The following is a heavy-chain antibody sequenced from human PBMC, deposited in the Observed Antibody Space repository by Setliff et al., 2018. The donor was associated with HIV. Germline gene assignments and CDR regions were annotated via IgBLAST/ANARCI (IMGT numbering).Heavy chain of an antibody. CDR3: AKDKYYDILTGYFTD. Sequence: GGSLRLSCAATGFTFSSYVLHWVRQAPGKGLEWVAVMSTGGDIKIYADSVKGRFTISRDNSKNTLFLQMNSLRPEDTATYYCAKDKYYDILTGYFTDWGQGTLVTVSS. V-gene: IGHV3-30*18. CDR1: GFTFSSYV. CDR2: MSTGGDIK. D-gene: IGHD3-9*01. J-gene: IGHJ4*02.